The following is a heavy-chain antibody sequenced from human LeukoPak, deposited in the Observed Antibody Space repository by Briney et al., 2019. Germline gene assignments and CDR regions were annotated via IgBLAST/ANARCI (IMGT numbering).Heavy chain of an antibody. CDR1: GFTFSSYW. J-gene: IGHJ5*02. D-gene: IGHD3-10*01. CDR2: IKQDGSEK. V-gene: IGHV3-7*01. Sequence: PGGSLRLSCAASGFTFSSYWMSWVRQAPGKGLEWVANIKQDGSEKYYVDSVKGRFTISRDNAKNSLYLQMNSLRAEDTAVYYCAREWFVVKDRNWFDPWGQGTLVTVSS. CDR3: AREWFVVKDRNWFDP.